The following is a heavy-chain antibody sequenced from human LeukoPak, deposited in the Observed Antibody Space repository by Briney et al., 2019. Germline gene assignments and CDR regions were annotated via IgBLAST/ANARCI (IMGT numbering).Heavy chain of an antibody. Sequence: GGSLRLSCVASGFTFSSYWMHWVRQAPGKGLVWVSGLNSDGSFATYADSVKGRFTISRDNAKNTLNLQMTSLRAEDTAVYYCGMWSYGMDVWGQGTTVTVSS. D-gene: IGHD2-21*01. J-gene: IGHJ6*02. CDR2: LNSDGSFA. V-gene: IGHV3-74*03. CDR1: GFTFSSYW. CDR3: GMWSYGMDV.